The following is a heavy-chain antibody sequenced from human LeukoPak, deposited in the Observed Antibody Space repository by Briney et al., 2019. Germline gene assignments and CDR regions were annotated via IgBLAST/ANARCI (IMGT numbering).Heavy chain of an antibody. V-gene: IGHV4-59*01. D-gene: IGHD3-3*01. J-gene: IGHJ6*03. CDR3: ASARDYDFWSGYSMDV. CDR1: GGSISSYY. CDR2: IYYSGST. Sequence: SETLSLTCTVSGGSISSYYWSWIRQPPGKGLEWIGYIYYSGSTNYNPSLKSRVTISVDTSKNQFSLKLSSVTAADTAVYYCASARDYDFWSGYSMDVWGKGTTVTVSS.